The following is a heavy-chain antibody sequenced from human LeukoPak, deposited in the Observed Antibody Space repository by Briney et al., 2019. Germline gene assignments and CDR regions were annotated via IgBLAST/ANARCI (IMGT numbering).Heavy chain of an antibody. CDR2: IIPIFGTA. CDR3: ARVRIGQQLDKYYYYAMDV. V-gene: IGHV1-69*05. J-gene: IGHJ6*02. Sequence: GASVKVSCKASGGTFSSYAISWVRQAPGQGLEWMGGIIPIFGTANYAQKFQGRVTMTTDTSISTAYMEVSRLRSDDTAVYYCARVRIGQQLDKYYYYAMDVWGQGTTVTVFS. D-gene: IGHD6-13*01. CDR1: GGTFSSYA.